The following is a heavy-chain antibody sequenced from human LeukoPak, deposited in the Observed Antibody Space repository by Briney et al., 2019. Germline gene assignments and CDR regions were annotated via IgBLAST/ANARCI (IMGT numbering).Heavy chain of an antibody. D-gene: IGHD5-12*01. CDR1: GFAFGSEA. CDR3: AKDAYSGYGHIDY. CDR2: VSGSSGTT. J-gene: IGHJ4*02. V-gene: IGHV3-23*01. Sequence: PGGSLRLSCGVSGFAFGSEAMSWVRQAPGKGLEWVSGVSGSSGTTYYADSVKGRFTMSRDNSKSTLYLQMNSLRAEDTAVYYRAKDAYSGYGHIDYWGQGTLVTVSS.